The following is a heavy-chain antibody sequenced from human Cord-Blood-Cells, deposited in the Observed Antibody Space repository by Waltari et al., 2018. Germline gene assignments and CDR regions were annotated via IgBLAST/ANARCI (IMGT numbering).Heavy chain of an antibody. CDR3: ASGMYYYGSGSYAFDI. Sequence: QVQLQESGPGLVKPSQTLSLTCTVSGGSISSGDYYWSWIRQPPGKGLEWIGYIYYSGSTYDNPSLKSRVTISVDTSKNQFSLKLSSVTAADTAVYYCASGMYYYGSGSYAFDIWGQGTMVTVSS. CDR1: GGSISSGDYY. J-gene: IGHJ3*02. CDR2: IYYSGST. D-gene: IGHD3-10*01. V-gene: IGHV4-30-4*01.